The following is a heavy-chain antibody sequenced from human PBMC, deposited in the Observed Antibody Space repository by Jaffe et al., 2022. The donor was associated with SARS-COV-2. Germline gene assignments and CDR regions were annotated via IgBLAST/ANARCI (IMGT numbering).Heavy chain of an antibody. CDR1: GFTFSSYA. CDR2: ISYDGSNK. D-gene: IGHD4-17*01. CDR3: ARDSPAADYGGNSGYFDY. Sequence: QVQLVESGGGVVQPGRSLRLSCAASGFTFSSYAMHWVRQAPGKGLEWVAVISYDGSNKYYADSVKGRFTISRDNSKNTLYLQMNSLRAEDTAVYYCARDSPAADYGGNSGYFDYWGQGTLVTVSS. J-gene: IGHJ4*02. V-gene: IGHV3-30-3*01.